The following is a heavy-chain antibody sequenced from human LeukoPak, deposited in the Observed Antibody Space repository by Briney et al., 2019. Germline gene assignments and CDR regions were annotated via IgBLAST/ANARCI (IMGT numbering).Heavy chain of an antibody. V-gene: IGHV5-51*01. CDR3: ARDGPVPATADAFDF. J-gene: IGHJ3*01. Sequence: GESLKISCKGYGYSFSNYWIGWVRQMPGKGLEWMGIIYPGDSDIRNSPSFQGQVTISADKSSNTAYLQWSSLKASDTAMYYCARDGPVPATADAFDFWGQGTMVTVSS. D-gene: IGHD2-2*01. CDR2: IYPGDSDI. CDR1: GYSFSNYW.